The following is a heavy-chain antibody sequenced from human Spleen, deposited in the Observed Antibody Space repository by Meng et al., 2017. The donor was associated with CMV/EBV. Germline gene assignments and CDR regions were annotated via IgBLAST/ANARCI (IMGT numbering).Heavy chain of an antibody. J-gene: IGHJ4*02. V-gene: IGHV3-30*02. Sequence: VQLVESGGGVVQRGGSLRLSCAASGFTFSSYGMHWVRQAPGKGLEWVAFIRYDGSNKYYADSVKGRFTISRDNSKNTLYLQMNSLRAEDTAVYYCDPPTEGLGGYWGQGTLVTVSS. CDR1: GFTFSSYG. CDR2: IRYDGSNK. CDR3: DPPTEGLGGY. D-gene: IGHD2-15*01.